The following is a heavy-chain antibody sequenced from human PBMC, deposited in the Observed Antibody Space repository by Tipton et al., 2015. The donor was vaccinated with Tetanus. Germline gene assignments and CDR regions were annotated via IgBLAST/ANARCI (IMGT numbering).Heavy chain of an antibody. Sequence: TLSLTCAVSGGSISSSKLWSWVRQPPGKGLEWVGEMYDSGLTNHNPSLKSRVTISIDKSKNHFSLNLTSVTAADTAVYYCARHLTYTYTSRYFDYWGLGTLVTVSS. J-gene: IGHJ4*02. CDR2: MYDSGLT. D-gene: IGHD5-18*01. CDR1: GGSISSSKL. V-gene: IGHV4-4*02. CDR3: ARHLTYTYTSRYFDY.